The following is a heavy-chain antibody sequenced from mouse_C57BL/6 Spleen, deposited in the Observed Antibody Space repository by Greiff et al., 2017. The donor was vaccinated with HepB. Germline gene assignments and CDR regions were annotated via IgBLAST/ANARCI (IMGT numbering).Heavy chain of an antibody. CDR2: IDPEDGDT. CDR1: GFNIKDYY. J-gene: IGHJ2*01. V-gene: IGHV14-1*01. CDR3: TTEYGSCRGY. Sequence: VQLKQSGAELVRPGASVKLSCTASGFNIKDYYMHWVKQRPEQGLEWIGRIDPEDGDTDYAPKFQGKATMTADTSSNTAYLQLSSLTSEDTAVYSCTTEYGSCRGYWGQGTTLTVSS. D-gene: IGHD1-1*01.